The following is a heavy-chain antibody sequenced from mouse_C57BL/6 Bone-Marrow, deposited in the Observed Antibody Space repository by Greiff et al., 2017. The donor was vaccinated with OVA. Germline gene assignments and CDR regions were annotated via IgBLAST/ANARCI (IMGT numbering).Heavy chain of an antibody. CDR3: ASSRQLRLLAY. CDR1: GFTFSSYG. J-gene: IGHJ3*01. Sequence: EVMLVESGGDLVKPGGSLKLSCAASGFTFSSYGMSWVRQTPDKRLECVATISSGGSYTYYPDSVKGRFTISRDNAKNTLYLQMSSLKSEDTAMYYCASSRQLRLLAYWGQGTLVTVSA. CDR2: ISSGGSYT. V-gene: IGHV5-6*01. D-gene: IGHD3-2*02.